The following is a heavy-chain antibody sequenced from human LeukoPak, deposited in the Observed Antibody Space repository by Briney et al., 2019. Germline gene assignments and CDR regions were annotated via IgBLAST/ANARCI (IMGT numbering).Heavy chain of an antibody. CDR2: INPNSGGT. CDR1: GYTFTSYD. J-gene: IGHJ4*02. D-gene: IGHD5-12*01. V-gene: IGHV1-2*02. CDR3: AREWLRFPLVDEHRYDY. Sequence: GASVKVSCKASGYTFTSYDINWVRQATGQGLEWMGWINPNSGGTNYAQKFQGRVTMTRDTSISTAYMELSRLRSDDTAVYYCAREWLRFPLVDEHRYDYWGQGTLVTVSS.